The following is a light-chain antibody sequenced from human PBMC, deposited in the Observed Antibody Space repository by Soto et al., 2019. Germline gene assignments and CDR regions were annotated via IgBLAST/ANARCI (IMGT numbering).Light chain of an antibody. CDR2: KAS. CDR1: QNINTW. J-gene: IGKJ1*01. V-gene: IGKV1-5*03. Sequence: DIQMTQSPSTLSASLGASVTISCRASQNINTWLAWYHQKPGKAPKLLIYKASSLESGVPSRFSGSGSGTEFTLTISSLQPDDFATYYCQQYNSYSRTFGQGTKVDIK. CDR3: QQYNSYSRT.